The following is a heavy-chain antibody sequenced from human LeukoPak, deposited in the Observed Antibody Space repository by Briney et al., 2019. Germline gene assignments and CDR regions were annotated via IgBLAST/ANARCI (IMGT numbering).Heavy chain of an antibody. CDR3: AKCQGGFWYDASDY. V-gene: IGHV3-23*01. CDR1: GFTFSSYA. D-gene: IGHD1-1*01. CDR2: ISGSGGST. J-gene: IGHJ4*02. Sequence: PGGSLRLSCAASGFTFSSYAMSWVRQAPGKGLEWVLAISGSGGSTYYADSVKGRFTISRDNSKNTLYLQMNSLRAEDTAVYYCAKCQGGFWYDASDYWGQGTLVTVSS.